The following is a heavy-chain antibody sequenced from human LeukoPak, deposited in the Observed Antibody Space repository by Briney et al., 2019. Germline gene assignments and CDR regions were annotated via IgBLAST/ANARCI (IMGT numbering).Heavy chain of an antibody. J-gene: IGHJ3*02. CDR3: AKNCSSTSCYWNDAFDI. CDR1: GYSISSGYY. D-gene: IGHD2-2*01. CDR2: MYHSGST. V-gene: IGHV4-38-2*01. Sequence: PSETLSLTCAVSGYSISSGYYWGWTRQPPGKGLEWIASMYHSGSTYYNPSLKSRVTISVDTSKNQFSLKLSSVTAADTAVYYCAKNCSSTSCYWNDAFDIWGQGTMVTVSS.